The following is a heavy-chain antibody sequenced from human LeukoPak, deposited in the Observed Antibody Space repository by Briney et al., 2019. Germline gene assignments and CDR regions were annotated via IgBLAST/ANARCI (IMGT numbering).Heavy chain of an antibody. CDR1: GFAFTTFA. Sequence: GGSLRLSCAASGFAFTTFAMGWVRQSPGKGLEWLSTINGGGNTTFYADSVKGRFTISRDDSKNTLYLHMDSLRPDDTAIYYCTKELHVAVAVADYYYFYMDVWGRGTAVTVSS. CDR2: INGGGNTT. CDR3: TKELHVAVAVADYYYFYMDV. D-gene: IGHD6-19*01. V-gene: IGHV3-23*01. J-gene: IGHJ6*03.